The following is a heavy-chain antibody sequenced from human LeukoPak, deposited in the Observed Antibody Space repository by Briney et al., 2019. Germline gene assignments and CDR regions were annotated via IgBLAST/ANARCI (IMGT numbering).Heavy chain of an antibody. CDR3: VKDGYGSGSYFPYAFDL. J-gene: IGHJ3*01. V-gene: IGHV3-23*01. CDR1: GFTFSNYA. Sequence: GGSLRLSCAASGFTFSNYAMSWVRQAPGKGLEWVSVISGSGGRTYYADSVKGRFTISRDNSKNMLFVQLNSLRAEDTAIYYCVKDGYGSGSYFPYAFDLWGQGTVVTVSS. CDR2: ISGSGGRT. D-gene: IGHD3-10*01.